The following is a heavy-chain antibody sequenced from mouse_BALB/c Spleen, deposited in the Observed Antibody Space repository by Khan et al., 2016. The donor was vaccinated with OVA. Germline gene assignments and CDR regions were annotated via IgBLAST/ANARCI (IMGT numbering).Heavy chain of an antibody. CDR3: VRDGGAMDY. V-gene: IGHV5-6-3*01. Sequence: EVELVESGGDLVQPGGSLTLSCAASGFTLSSYGMAWDRQTPDKRLELVATINGNGDSTYNPDSVKGRCTISRDYVKHALYPKMSSQKSEDTDMYYCVRDGGAMDYWGQGTSVTVSS. J-gene: IGHJ4*01. CDR1: GFTLSSYG. CDR2: INGNGDST.